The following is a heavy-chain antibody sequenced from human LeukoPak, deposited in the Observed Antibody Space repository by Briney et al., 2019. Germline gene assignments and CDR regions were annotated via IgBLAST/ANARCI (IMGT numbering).Heavy chain of an antibody. J-gene: IGHJ6*03. CDR2: INYSGST. D-gene: IGHD2-2*01. V-gene: IGHV4-34*01. CDR3: AGWGRGYQLLTPYYYYYMDV. Sequence: PSETLSLTCAVYGGSFSGYYWSWIRQPPGKGLEWIGEINYSGSTNYNPSLKSRVTISVDESKNQFSLKLSSVTAADTAVYYGAGWGRGYQLLTPYYYYYMDVWGKGTTVTVSS. CDR1: GGSFSGYY.